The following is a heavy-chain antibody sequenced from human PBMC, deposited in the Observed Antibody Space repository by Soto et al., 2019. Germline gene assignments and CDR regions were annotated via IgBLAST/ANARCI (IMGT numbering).Heavy chain of an antibody. CDR1: GFTFSSYG. CDR3: ARSMGPYGAYDGEYY. D-gene: IGHD4-17*01. V-gene: IGHV3-33*01. CDR2: IWYDGSNK. J-gene: IGHJ4*02. Sequence: GGALRLSCAASGFTFSSYGMHCVRQAPGKGLEWVAVIWYDGSNKYYADSVKGRFTISRDNSKNTLYLQMNSLRAEDTAVYYCARSMGPYGAYDGEYYWGQGTLVTVSS.